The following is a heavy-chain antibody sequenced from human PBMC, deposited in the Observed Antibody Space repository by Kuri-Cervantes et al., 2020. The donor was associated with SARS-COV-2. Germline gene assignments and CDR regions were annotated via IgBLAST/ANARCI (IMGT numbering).Heavy chain of an antibody. CDR3: ARDRVLRFLERSLGNYYMDV. V-gene: IGHV4-34*01. D-gene: IGHD3-3*01. J-gene: IGHJ6*03. Sequence: GSLRLSCTVSGGSISSYYWSWIRQPPGKGLEWIGEINHSGSTNYNPSLKSRVTISVDTSKNQFSLKLSSVTAADTAVYYCARDRVLRFLERSLGNYYMDVWGKGTTVTVSS. CDR1: GGSISSYY. CDR2: INHSGST.